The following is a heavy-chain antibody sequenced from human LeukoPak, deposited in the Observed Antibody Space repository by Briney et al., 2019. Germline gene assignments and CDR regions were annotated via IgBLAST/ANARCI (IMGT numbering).Heavy chain of an antibody. D-gene: IGHD2-2*01. CDR2: IYSGGST. Sequence: GGSLRLSCAASGFTVSSNYMSWVRQAPGKWLEWVSVIYSGGSTYYADSVKGRFTISRHNSKNTRYLQMNSLRAEDTAVYYCAISTSHRDYWGQGTLVTVSS. CDR3: AISTSHRDY. J-gene: IGHJ4*02. CDR1: GFTVSSNY. V-gene: IGHV3-53*04.